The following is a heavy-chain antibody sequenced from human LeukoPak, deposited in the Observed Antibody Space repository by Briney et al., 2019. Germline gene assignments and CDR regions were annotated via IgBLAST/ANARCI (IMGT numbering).Heavy chain of an antibody. CDR2: IWDDGSNK. D-gene: IGHD2-15*01. J-gene: IGHJ4*02. CDR1: GFTFSSYG. V-gene: IGHV3-30*02. Sequence: PGGSLRLSCAASGFTFSSYGMHWARQAPGKGLEWVAFIWDDGSNKYYADSVKGRFTISRDNSKNTQYLQMNSLRPEDTAVYYCAKDLGYCSGGSCYSSSYYFDYWGQGTLVTVSS. CDR3: AKDLGYCSGGSCYSSSYYFDY.